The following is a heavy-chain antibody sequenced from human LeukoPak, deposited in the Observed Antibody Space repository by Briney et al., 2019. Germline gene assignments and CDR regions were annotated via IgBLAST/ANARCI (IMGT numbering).Heavy chain of an antibody. CDR3: ARDIDESSDAVIPFDV. J-gene: IGHJ3*01. CDR2: MHSGGFT. V-gene: IGHV4-4*07. CDR1: GASISSNY. Sequence: SETLSLTCTVSGASISSNYWSWVRQPAGKGLEWIGRMHSGGFTNYNPSLERRLTLSVNTSKNHFSLRLTSVTAADTAMYYCARDIDESSDAVIPFDVWGPGTMVTVSS. D-gene: IGHD3-16*02.